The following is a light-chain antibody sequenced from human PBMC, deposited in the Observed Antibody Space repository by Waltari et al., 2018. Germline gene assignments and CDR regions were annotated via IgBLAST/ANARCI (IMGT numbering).Light chain of an antibody. Sequence: EIVLTQSPGTLSLSPGETATLSCRPSQSVSSSYLAWYQQKPGQAPRPLIYGTSSRATGIPDRFSGSGSGTGFTLTISRLEPEDFAVYYCQQYASSPWTFGQGTKVEIK. CDR2: GTS. J-gene: IGKJ1*01. V-gene: IGKV3-20*01. CDR1: QSVSSSY. CDR3: QQYASSPWT.